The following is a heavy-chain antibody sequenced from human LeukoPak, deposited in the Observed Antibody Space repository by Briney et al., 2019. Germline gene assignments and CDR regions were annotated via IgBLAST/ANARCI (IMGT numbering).Heavy chain of an antibody. CDR3: AKEVGLSAAGTRGDFDY. V-gene: IGHV3-23*01. D-gene: IGHD6-13*01. J-gene: IGHJ4*02. CDR1: GFTFSSYA. CDR2: ISGSGGST. Sequence: GGSLRLSCAASGFTFSSYAMSWVRQAPGKGLVCVSSISGSGGSTYYADSVKGRFTISRDNSKNTLHLQMSSLRAEDTALYYCAKEVGLSAAGTRGDFDYWGQGTLVTVSS.